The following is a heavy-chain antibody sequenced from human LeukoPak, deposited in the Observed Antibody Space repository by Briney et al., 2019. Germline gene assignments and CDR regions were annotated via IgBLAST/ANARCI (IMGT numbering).Heavy chain of an antibody. CDR2: MDYSGST. CDR1: GGSISDYY. J-gene: IGHJ4*02. D-gene: IGHD6-13*01. V-gene: IGHV4-59*01. CDR3: ARGRQQLVHY. Sequence: PSETLSLTCTVSGGSISDYYWTWIRQSPGTGLEWIGYMDYSGSTAYNPSLKSRVTISIDTSKKQFSLKLSSVTAADTAVYYCARGRQQLVHYWGQGTLVTVSS.